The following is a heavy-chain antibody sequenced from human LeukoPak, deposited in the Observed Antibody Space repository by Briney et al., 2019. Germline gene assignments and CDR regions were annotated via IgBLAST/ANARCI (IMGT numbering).Heavy chain of an antibody. V-gene: IGHV1-69*13. CDR1: GGTFSSYA. CDR2: IIPIFGTA. D-gene: IGHD5-12*01. Sequence: SVKVSCKASGGTFSSYAISWVRQAPGQGLEWMGGIIPIFGTANYAQKFQGRVTITADESTSTAYMELSSLRSEDTAVYYCARDLGAHSGYDWAFDYWGQGTLVTVSS. CDR3: ARDLGAHSGYDWAFDY. J-gene: IGHJ4*02.